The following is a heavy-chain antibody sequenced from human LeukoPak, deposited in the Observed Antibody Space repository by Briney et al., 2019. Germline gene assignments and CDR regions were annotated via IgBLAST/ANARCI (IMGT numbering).Heavy chain of an antibody. D-gene: IGHD3-22*01. V-gene: IGHV4-59*01. J-gene: IGHJ4*02. Sequence: SETLSLTCPVSGGSISRYYWSWIRQPPGKGLEWIGYIYYSGSTNYNLSLKSRVTISVDTSKNQFSLKLSSVTAADTAVYYCARGATMTSYYSDYWGQGTLVTVSS. CDR2: IYYSGST. CDR1: GGSISRYY. CDR3: ARGATMTSYYSDY.